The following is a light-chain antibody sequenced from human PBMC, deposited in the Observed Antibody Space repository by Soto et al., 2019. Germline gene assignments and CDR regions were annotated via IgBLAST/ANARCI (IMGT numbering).Light chain of an antibody. Sequence: EIVLTQSPGTLYLSPGERATLSCRASQSVSSSYLAWYQQKPGQAPRLLIYGASSRATGIPDRLSGSGSGTDFTLTISRLEPEEFAVYYCQQYGSSPPWTFGQGTKVEIK. J-gene: IGKJ1*01. CDR3: QQYGSSPPWT. CDR1: QSVSSSY. CDR2: GAS. V-gene: IGKV3-20*01.